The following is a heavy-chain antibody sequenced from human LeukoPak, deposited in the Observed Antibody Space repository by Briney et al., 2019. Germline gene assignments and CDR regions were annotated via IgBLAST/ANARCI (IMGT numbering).Heavy chain of an antibody. J-gene: IGHJ4*02. CDR3: AYDSTGFYYRNIDY. CDR1: GFRFSSYA. D-gene: IGHD3-22*01. Sequence: GGSLRLSCAASGFRFSSYAMNWVRQAPGKGLEWVSSISSSGGSTYYADSVKGRFTISRDNSKNTLYLQMNGLRAEDTAVYYCAYDSTGFYYRNIDYWGQGTLVTVSS. V-gene: IGHV3-23*01. CDR2: ISSSGGST.